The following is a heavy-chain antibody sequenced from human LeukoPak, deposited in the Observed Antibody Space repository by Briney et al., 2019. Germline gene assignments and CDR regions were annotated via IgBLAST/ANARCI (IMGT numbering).Heavy chain of an antibody. CDR1: GYTFTSYD. J-gene: IGHJ4*02. D-gene: IGHD4-11*01. CDR2: INNYNGNT. V-gene: IGHV1-18*01. CDR3: AREMGTTVTPFDY. Sequence: ASVKVSCKASGYTFTSYDITWVRQAPGQGLEWMGRINNYNGNTNYAQNLQGRVTMTTDTSTSTAYMELSRLRSDDTAVYYCAREMGTTVTPFDYWGQGTLVTVSS.